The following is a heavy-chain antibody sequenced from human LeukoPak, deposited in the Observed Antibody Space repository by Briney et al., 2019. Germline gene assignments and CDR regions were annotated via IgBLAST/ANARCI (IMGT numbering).Heavy chain of an antibody. CDR3: AKDGGLWVSAHWGDS. V-gene: IGHV3-23*01. J-gene: IGHJ4*02. CDR2: ITTSDGNT. Sequence: GGSLRLSCAASGFTFSSYTVSWVRQAPGKGLEWVSTITTSDGNTYYADSVKGRFTVSRDNSKNTLYLQMNSLRAEDTAVYYCAKDGGLWVSAHWGDSWGRGTLVTVSS. D-gene: IGHD7-27*01. CDR1: GFTFSSYT.